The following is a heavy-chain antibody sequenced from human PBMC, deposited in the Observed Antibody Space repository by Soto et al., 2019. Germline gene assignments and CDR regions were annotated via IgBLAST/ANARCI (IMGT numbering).Heavy chain of an antibody. V-gene: IGHV4-59*08. Sequence: SETLSLTCTVSGGSLSSYYWSWIRQPPGKELEWIGYIYYSGSTNYNPSLKSRVTISVDTSKNQISLKLSSVTAADTAVYYCARRWGRTFDYWGQGTLVTVSS. CDR2: IYYSGST. CDR1: GGSLSSYY. J-gene: IGHJ4*02. CDR3: ARRWGRTFDY. D-gene: IGHD7-27*01.